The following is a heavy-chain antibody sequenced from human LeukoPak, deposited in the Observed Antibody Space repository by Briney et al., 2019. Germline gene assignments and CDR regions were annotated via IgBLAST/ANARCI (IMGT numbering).Heavy chain of an antibody. CDR3: ARGMSRTTFDAFDI. Sequence: SVKVSCKASGGTFSSYAISWVRQAPGQGLEWMGGIIPIFGTANYAQKLQGRVTMTTDTSTSTAYMELRSLRSDDTAVYYCARGMSRTTFDAFDIWGQGTMVTVSS. J-gene: IGHJ3*02. D-gene: IGHD2/OR15-2a*01. V-gene: IGHV1-69*05. CDR2: IIPIFGTA. CDR1: GGTFSSYA.